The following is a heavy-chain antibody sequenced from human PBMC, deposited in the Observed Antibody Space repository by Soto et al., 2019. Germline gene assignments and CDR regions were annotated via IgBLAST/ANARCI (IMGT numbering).Heavy chain of an antibody. D-gene: IGHD3-16*01. V-gene: IGHV3-30-3*01. J-gene: IGHJ4*02. CDR1: GFTFSAYA. CDR3: ARDSWGVDY. Sequence: GGSLRLSCAASGFTFSAYAMHWVRQAPGKGLEWLAMISYDGSNSYFADSVKGRFTISRDNSKNTLYLQMNSLRAEDTAVYYCARDSWGVDYWGQGTLVTVSS. CDR2: ISYDGSNS.